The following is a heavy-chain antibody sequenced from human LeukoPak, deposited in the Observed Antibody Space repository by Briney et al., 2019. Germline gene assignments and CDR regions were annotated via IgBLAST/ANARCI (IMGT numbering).Heavy chain of an antibody. Sequence: GASVKVSCMASRYTFTSYAMHWVRQAPGQRLEWMGWINASNDKTKNSQTLQGTVTITSDTSARTAYMELSSLRSEDTAVYYCARGSISGVATIELDFDYWGQGTLVTVSS. CDR2: INASNDKT. J-gene: IGHJ4*02. CDR3: ARGSISGVATIELDFDY. CDR1: RYTFTSYA. V-gene: IGHV1-3*01. D-gene: IGHD5-12*01.